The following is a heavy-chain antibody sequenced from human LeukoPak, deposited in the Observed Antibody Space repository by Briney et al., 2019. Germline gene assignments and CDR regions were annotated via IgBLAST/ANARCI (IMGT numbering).Heavy chain of an antibody. CDR2: INPNSGAT. CDR3: ARGHDSSGYHTNWFDP. CDR1: GYTLTAYY. Sequence: ASAKVSCKASGYTLTAYYMLWGRHAPGQGLEGMGWINPNSGATNYPKKFKGRVTMTSDTSVSTAYMEMTGLRSDDTAVYYCARGHDSSGYHTNWFDPWGQGALVTVSS. V-gene: IGHV1-2*02. J-gene: IGHJ5*02. D-gene: IGHD3-22*01.